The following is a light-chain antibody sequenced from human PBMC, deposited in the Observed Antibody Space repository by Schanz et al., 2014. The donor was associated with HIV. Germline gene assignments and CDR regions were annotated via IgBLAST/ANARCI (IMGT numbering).Light chain of an antibody. CDR1: SSDVGGYNY. V-gene: IGLV2-14*01. CDR2: EVS. CDR3: SSYTTSRTSV. Sequence: QSALTQPPSASGSPGQSVTISCTGTSSDVGGYNYVSWYQQHPGKAPKLMIYEVSNRPSGVSNRFSGSKSGNSASLTISGLQAEDEADYYCSSYTTSRTSVFGGGTKLTVL. J-gene: IGLJ2*01.